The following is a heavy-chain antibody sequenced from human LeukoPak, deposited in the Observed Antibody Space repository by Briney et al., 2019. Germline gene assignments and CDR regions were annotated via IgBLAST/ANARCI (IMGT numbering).Heavy chain of an antibody. CDR3: ARESGAGRVGEYYFDY. D-gene: IGHD3-10*01. CDR2: IYSGGTT. V-gene: IGHV3-53*01. CDR1: GFTFSTNH. J-gene: IGHJ4*02. Sequence: PGGSLRLSCVASGFTFSTNHMTWVRQAPGKGLEWVSVIYSGGTTYYADSVKGRFTISRDNSKNTLYLQMNSLRAEDTAVYYCARESGAGRVGEYYFDYWGQGTLVTVSS.